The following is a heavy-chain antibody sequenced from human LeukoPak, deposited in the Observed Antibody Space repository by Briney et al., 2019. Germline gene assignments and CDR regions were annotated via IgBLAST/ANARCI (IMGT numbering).Heavy chain of an antibody. Sequence: GGSLRLSCAASGFTFDDYGMSWVRHAPGKGLEWVSGINWNGGSTGYADSVKGRFTISRDNAKNSLYLQMNSLRAEDTALNYCAREGELGAYCSSTSCYTFDYWGQGTLVTVSS. V-gene: IGHV3-20*04. D-gene: IGHD2-2*02. CDR3: AREGELGAYCSSTSCYTFDY. CDR2: INWNGGST. CDR1: GFTFDDYG. J-gene: IGHJ4*02.